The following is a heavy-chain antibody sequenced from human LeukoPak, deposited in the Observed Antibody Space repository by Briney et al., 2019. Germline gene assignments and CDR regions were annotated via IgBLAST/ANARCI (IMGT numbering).Heavy chain of an antibody. Sequence: GESLKISCKGSGYSFTRYWIGWVRQMPRKGLAGMGIIYPGDSDPRYSPSFQGQVTISADKSISTAYLQWSSLKASDTAMYYCARRYCSGGSCYYYFDYWGQGTLVTVSS. J-gene: IGHJ4*02. D-gene: IGHD2-15*01. V-gene: IGHV5-51*01. CDR1: GYSFTRYW. CDR3: ARRYCSGGSCYYYFDY. CDR2: IYPGDSDP.